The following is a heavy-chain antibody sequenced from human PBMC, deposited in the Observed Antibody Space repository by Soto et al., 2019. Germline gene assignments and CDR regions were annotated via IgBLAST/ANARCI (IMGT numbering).Heavy chain of an antibody. CDR1: SDSMNSGGYY. D-gene: IGHD6-6*01. CDR3: ARRGGSSSGYYYYAMDV. CDR2: IYSNGDT. J-gene: IGHJ6*02. V-gene: IGHV4-31*03. Sequence: QVQLQESGPGLVKPSQTLSLTRSVSSDSMNSGGYYWSWIRQHPGKGLEWIGYIYSNGDTYDNPSLTIRVTISVDTSKNQFSLNLTSVTAADTAVYYCARRGGSSSGYYYYAMDVWGQGTTVNVSS.